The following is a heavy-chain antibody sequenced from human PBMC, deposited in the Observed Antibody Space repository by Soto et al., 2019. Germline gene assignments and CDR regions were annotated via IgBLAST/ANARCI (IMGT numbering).Heavy chain of an antibody. V-gene: IGHV4-39*01. D-gene: IGHD6-13*01. CDR3: ARRERAAGTDWWFDP. CDR1: GGSISSSSFH. CDR2: IYYSGST. J-gene: IGHJ5*02. Sequence: QLQLQESGPGLVKPSETLSLTCTVSGGSISSSSFHWGWIRQLPGKGLEWIGSIYYSGSTYYSPSLKSRVTLSVDTSKNQFSLKLSSVTAADTAVYYCARRERAAGTDWWFDPWGQGTLVTVSS.